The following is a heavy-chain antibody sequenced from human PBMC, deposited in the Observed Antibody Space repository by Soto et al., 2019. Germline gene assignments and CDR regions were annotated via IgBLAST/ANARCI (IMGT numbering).Heavy chain of an antibody. V-gene: IGHV3-23*01. D-gene: IGHD3-22*01. CDR2: ISGNGGST. CDR1: GFTFSSYA. Sequence: GGSLRLSCAASGFTFSSYAMSWVRQAPGKGLEWVSAISGNGGSTYYADSVKGRFTISRDNSKNTLYLQMNGLRAEDTAVYYCAKSRLDTYYYDSSGYSFDYWGQGTLVTVSS. J-gene: IGHJ4*01. CDR3: AKSRLDTYYYDSSGYSFDY.